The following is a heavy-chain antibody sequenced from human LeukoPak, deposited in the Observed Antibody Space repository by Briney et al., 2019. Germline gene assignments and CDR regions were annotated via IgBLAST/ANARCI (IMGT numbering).Heavy chain of an antibody. V-gene: IGHV3-21*01. CDR1: GFTFSSYS. CDR3: ARLRYYDILTGYYPPDY. D-gene: IGHD3-9*01. Sequence: GGSLRLSCAASGFTFSSYSMNWVRQAPGKGLEWVSSISSSSSYIYYADSVKGRFTISRDNAKNSLYLQMNSLRAEDTAVYYCARLRYYDILTGYYPPDYWGQGTLVTVSS. CDR2: ISSSSSYI. J-gene: IGHJ4*02.